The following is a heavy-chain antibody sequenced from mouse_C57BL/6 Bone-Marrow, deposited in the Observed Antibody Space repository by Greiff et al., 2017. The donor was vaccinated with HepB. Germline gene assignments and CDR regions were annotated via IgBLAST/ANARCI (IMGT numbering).Heavy chain of an antibody. V-gene: IGHV14-4*01. CDR3: ARRSDYDYGYYAMDY. D-gene: IGHD2-4*01. J-gene: IGHJ4*01. CDR2: IDPENGDT. CDR1: GFNIKDDY. Sequence: VQLQQSGAELVRPGASVKLSCTASGFNIKDDYMHWVKQRPEQGLEWIGWIDPENGDTKYAPKFQGKATITADTSSNTAYLQLSSLTSEDTAIYYWARRSDYDYGYYAMDYWGQGTSVTVSA.